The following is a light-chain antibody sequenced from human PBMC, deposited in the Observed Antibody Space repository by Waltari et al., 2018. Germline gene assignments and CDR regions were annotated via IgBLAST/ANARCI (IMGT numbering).Light chain of an antibody. CDR1: SSDIGGYNY. J-gene: IGLJ3*02. CDR3: MSYAGSNTWV. V-gene: IGLV2-8*01. Sequence: QSALTQPPSASGSPGQSVTISCTGTSSDIGGYNYVCWYQQHPGKAPKLMISEVTKRPSGVPDRFAGSRSGNTASLTVSGLQAEDEADYYCMSYAGSNTWVVGGGTKLTVL. CDR2: EVT.